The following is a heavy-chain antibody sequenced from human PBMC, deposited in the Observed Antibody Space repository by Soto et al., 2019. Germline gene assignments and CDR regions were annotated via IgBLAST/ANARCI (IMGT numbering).Heavy chain of an antibody. Sequence: VGALRLSCSSSLFTFSGSAMHWVLQSSFKLLEFFRRIISKGNIYATAYAASVKGRFTISRDDSKNTAYLQMNSLKTEDTAVYYCTITTTNSYCHDFGYWGQGTLVTVSS. J-gene: IGHJ4*02. CDR3: TITTTNSYCHDFGY. D-gene: IGHD3-3*01. CDR2: IISKGNIYAT. V-gene: IGHV3-73*01. CDR1: LFTFSGSA.